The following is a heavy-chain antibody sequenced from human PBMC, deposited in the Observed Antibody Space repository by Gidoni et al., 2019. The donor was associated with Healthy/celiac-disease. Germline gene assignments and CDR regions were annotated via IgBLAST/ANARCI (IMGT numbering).Heavy chain of an antibody. CDR3: ARGRPGDYLWGYMDV. CDR1: GFTFSSYD. D-gene: IGHD4-17*01. Sequence: EVQLVDSGGGLVQPGGSLRLSCAAPGFTFSSYDMHWVPQATGKGLEGGSAIGTAGGTYYPGSVKGRFTITIENAKNSLYLQMNSLRAGDTAVYYCARGRPGDYLWGYMDVWGKGTTVTVSS. J-gene: IGHJ6*03. V-gene: IGHV3-13*04. CDR2: IGTAGGT.